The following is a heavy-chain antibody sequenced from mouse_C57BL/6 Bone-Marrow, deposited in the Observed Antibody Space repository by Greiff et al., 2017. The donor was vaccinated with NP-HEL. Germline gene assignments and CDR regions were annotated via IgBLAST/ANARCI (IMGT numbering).Heavy chain of an antibody. CDR3: ARVLSDV. Sequence: QVQLQQPGAELVMPGASVKLSCKASGYTFTSYWMHWVKQRPGQGLEWIGEIDPSDSYTNYNQKFKGKSTLTVDKSSSTAYMQLSSLTSEDSAVYYCARVLSDVWGTGTTVTVSS. CDR1: GYTFTSYW. CDR2: IDPSDSYT. V-gene: IGHV1-69*01. J-gene: IGHJ1*03.